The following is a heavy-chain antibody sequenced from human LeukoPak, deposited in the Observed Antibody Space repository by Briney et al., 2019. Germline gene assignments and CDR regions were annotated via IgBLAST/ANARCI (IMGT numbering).Heavy chain of an antibody. D-gene: IGHD4-11*01. V-gene: IGHV1-2*02. CDR3: ARTLTEAPVDY. J-gene: IGHJ4*02. CDR2: INSHSGGT. Sequence: GASVKVSCKASGYTFTGYYMHWVRQAPGQGLEWMGWINSHSGGTNYAQNVQGRVSMTSDTSITTPYMELNRMRSDDTAVYYCARTLTEAPVDYWGQGTLVTVSS. CDR1: GYTFTGYY.